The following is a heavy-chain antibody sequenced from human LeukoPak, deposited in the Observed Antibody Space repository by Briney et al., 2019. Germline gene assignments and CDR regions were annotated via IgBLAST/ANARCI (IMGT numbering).Heavy chain of an antibody. CDR2: ISSSGSTI. CDR1: GFTFSSYE. V-gene: IGHV3-48*03. Sequence: PGGSLRLSCAASGFTFSSYELNWVRQAPGKGLEWVSYISSSGSTIYYADSVKGRFTISRDNAKNSLYLQMDSLRAGDTAVYYCARDRSPYCTNGICYKKGDYFDYWGQGTLVTVSS. CDR3: ARDRSPYCTNGICYKKGDYFDY. D-gene: IGHD2-8*01. J-gene: IGHJ4*02.